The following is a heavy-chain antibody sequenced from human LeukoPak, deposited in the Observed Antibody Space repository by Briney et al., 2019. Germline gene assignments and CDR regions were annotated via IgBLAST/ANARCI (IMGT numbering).Heavy chain of an antibody. V-gene: IGHV3-23*01. D-gene: IGHD3-10*01. CDR3: AEDSLLWFGELPFDY. J-gene: IGHJ4*02. CDR1: GFTFSSYA. CDR2: ISGSGGST. Sequence: GGSLRLSCAASGFTFSSYAMSWVRQAPGKGLEWVSAISGSGGSTYYADSVKGRFTISRDNSKNTLYLQMNSLRAEDTAVYYCAEDSLLWFGELPFDYWGQGTLVTVSS.